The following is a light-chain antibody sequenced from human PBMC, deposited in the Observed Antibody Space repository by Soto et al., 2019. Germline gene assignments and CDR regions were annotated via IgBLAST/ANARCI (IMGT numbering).Light chain of an antibody. Sequence: QSVLTQPASVSGSPGQSITISCTGASSDVGYYNYVSWYQQHPGTVPKLMIYEVNNRPSGVSNRFSGSKSGNTASLTISGLQAEDEAEYYCWSRRSDITYVCGTGTKLTVL. J-gene: IGLJ1*01. CDR2: EVN. CDR3: WSRRSDITYV. V-gene: IGLV2-14*01. CDR1: SSDVGYYNY.